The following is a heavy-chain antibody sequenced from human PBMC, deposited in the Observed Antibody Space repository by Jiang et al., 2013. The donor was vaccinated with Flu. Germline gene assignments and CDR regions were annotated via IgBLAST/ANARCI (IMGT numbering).Heavy chain of an antibody. CDR3: ARGNSYASH. Sequence: GAEVKKPGASLKVSCKTSGFTFTDYGFAWLRQAPAQGLEWMGWISGYNGNTNYAQKFQGRVTVTTDTSTSTAYMELGSLRSDDTALYYCARGNSYASHWGQGTLVTVSS. CDR1: GFTFTDYG. D-gene: IGHD5-18*01. J-gene: IGHJ4*02. V-gene: IGHV1-18*01. CDR2: ISGYNGNT.